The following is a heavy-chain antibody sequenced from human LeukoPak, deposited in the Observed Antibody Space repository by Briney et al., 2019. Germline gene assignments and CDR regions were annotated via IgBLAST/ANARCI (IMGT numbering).Heavy chain of an antibody. CDR1: GYTLTNYA. CDR2: FNSDTGNT. D-gene: IGHD6-19*01. V-gene: IGHV1-3*01. Sequence: ASVTVSCKASGYTLTNYAIHWVRQAPGQRLEWMGWFNSDTGNTEYSQKFQGRVTISRDTSANTAYMELNRLRPEDTAVFYCVRGGPNKSGWTLDYWGQGTLVTVSS. J-gene: IGHJ4*02. CDR3: VRGGPNKSGWTLDY.